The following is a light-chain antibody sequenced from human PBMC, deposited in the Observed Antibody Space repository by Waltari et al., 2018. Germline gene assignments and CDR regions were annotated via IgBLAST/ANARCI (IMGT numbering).Light chain of an antibody. V-gene: IGKV3D-20*02. CDR1: QSVSSS. CDR3: LQRRNWPWT. Sequence: EIVMTQSPATLSLSPGERATLSCRASQSVSSSLAWYQQKPGQAPRLLIYGASSRATGIPDRFSGSGSGTDVTLTISSLEPEDVGVYYCLQRRNWPWTFGQGTKVEIK. J-gene: IGKJ1*01. CDR2: GAS.